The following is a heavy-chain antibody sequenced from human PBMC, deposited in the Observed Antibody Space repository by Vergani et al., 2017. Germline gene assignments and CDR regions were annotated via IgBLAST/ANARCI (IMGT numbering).Heavy chain of an antibody. Sequence: QVQLVESGGGVVQPGRSLRLSCAASGFTFSSYGMHWVRQAPGKGLEWVAVIWYDGSNKYYADSVKGRFTISRDNSKNTLYLQMNSLRAEDTAVYYCARDGGRGQPADYWGQGTLVTVSS. CDR1: GFTFSSYG. CDR2: IWYDGSNK. D-gene: IGHD3-16*01. CDR3: ARDGGRGQPADY. J-gene: IGHJ4*02. V-gene: IGHV3-33*01.